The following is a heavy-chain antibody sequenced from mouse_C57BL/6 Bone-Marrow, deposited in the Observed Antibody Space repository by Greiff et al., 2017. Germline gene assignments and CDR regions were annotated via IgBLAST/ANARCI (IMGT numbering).Heavy chain of an antibody. CDR2: IYIGNGYT. D-gene: IGHD1-1*01. V-gene: IGHV1-58*01. CDR1: GYTFTSYG. Sequence: EVQRVESGAELVRPGSSVKMSCKTSGYTFTSYGINWVKQRPGQGLEWIGYIYIGNGYTEYNEKFKGKATLTSDTSSSTAYMQLSSLTSEDSAIDFCARGATVVARYFDVWGTGTTVTVSS. CDR3: ARGATVVARYFDV. J-gene: IGHJ1*03.